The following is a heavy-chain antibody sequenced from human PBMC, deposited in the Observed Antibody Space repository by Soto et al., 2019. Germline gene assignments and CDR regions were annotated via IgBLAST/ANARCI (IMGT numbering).Heavy chain of an antibody. Sequence: QVQLVQYGGGLVQPGRSLRLSCAASGFTFSAYGMHWVRQAPGKGLEWVALISYDGSDKSYAKSVKGRFTISRDESKNTLYLRMNIPRAEDTATYYCAKDLSPATVSTYFDHWGQGSLVIFSP. CDR1: GFTFSAYG. CDR3: AKDLSPATVSTYFDH. CDR2: ISYDGSDK. J-gene: IGHJ4*02. D-gene: IGHD2-2*01. V-gene: IGHV3-30*18.